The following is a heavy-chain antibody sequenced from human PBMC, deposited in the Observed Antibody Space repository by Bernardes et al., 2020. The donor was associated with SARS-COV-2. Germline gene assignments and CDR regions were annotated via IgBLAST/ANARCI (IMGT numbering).Heavy chain of an antibody. CDR3: ARGAYSLDRSGPRSVFDI. V-gene: IGHV3-48*02. D-gene: IGHD3-22*01. Sequence: GGSLRLSCAASGFTFSSYSMNWVRQAPGKGLEWVSYISSSSSTIYYADSVKGRFTISRDNAKNSLYLQMNSLRDEDTAVYYCARGAYSLDRSGPRSVFDIWGQATMVTVSS. CDR2: ISSSSSTI. J-gene: IGHJ3*02. CDR1: GFTFSSYS.